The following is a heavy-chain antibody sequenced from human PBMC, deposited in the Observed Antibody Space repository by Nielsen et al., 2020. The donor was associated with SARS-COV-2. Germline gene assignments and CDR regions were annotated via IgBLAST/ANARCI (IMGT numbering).Heavy chain of an antibody. J-gene: IGHJ3*02. CDR3: AKGRQIVVVITADAFDI. D-gene: IGHD3-22*01. CDR1: RFTFSRYW. Sequence: GGSLRLSCAASRFTFSRYWMHWVRQAPGKGLEWVSGISWNSGSIGYADSVKGRFTISRDNAKNSLYLQMNSLRAEDTALYYCAKGRQIVVVITADAFDIWGQGTMVTVSS. CDR2: ISWNSGSI. V-gene: IGHV3-9*01.